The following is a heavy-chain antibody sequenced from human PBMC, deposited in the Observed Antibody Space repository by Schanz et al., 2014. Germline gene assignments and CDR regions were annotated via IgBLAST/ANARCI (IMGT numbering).Heavy chain of an antibody. D-gene: IGHD2-15*01. CDR2: IEGDGSRK. CDR1: GFTFSGYW. CDR3: ARDISPESRGPLYYDAFDI. Sequence: EVQLVESGGGLVQPGGSLRLSCAASGFTFSGYWMSWVRQAPGKGPEWVANIEGDGSRKQYVDSVEGRFTISRDNAKNSLYLQMTSLRAEDAAVYYCARDISPESRGPLYYDAFDIWGQGTVVTVSS. V-gene: IGHV3-7*01. J-gene: IGHJ3*02.